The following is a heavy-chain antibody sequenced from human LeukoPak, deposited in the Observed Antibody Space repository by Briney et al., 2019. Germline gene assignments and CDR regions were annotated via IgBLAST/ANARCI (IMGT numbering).Heavy chain of an antibody. CDR1: GYTFTIYG. CDR3: ARDRRYRRSWAPGY. V-gene: IGHV1-18*01. D-gene: IGHD6-13*01. Sequence: ASVKVSCTASGYTFTIYGISWVRQAPRQGLEWVGWIIAYNGNTNYAQKLQGRVTMTTDTSTSTDYMELRSLRSDDTAVYYCARDRRYRRSWAPGYWGQRNPVTVSP. J-gene: IGHJ4*02. CDR2: IIAYNGNT.